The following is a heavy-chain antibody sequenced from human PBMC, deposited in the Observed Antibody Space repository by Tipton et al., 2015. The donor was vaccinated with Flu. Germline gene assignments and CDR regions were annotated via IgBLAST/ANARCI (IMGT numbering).Heavy chain of an antibody. J-gene: IGHJ4*02. V-gene: IGHV4-59*01. D-gene: IGHD3-22*01. CDR3: ARDNAMSGYYFRY. Sequence: TLSLTCTVSGGSISSYHWSWIRQPPGKGLEWIGFIYYSGSTNYNPSLKSRVTISVDTSKNQFSLKLSSVTAADTAVYYCARDNAMSGYYFRYWGQGTLVTISA. CDR2: IYYSGST. CDR1: GGSISSYH.